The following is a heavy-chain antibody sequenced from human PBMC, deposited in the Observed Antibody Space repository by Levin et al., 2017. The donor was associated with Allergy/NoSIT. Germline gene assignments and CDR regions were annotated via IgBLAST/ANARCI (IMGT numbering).Heavy chain of an antibody. D-gene: IGHD2-2*01. CDR1: GFTFSRYG. Sequence: LGESLKISCAASGFTFSRYGMHWVRQAPGKGLEWVAFISYDGSKKFYADSVKGRFTISRDNSKNTLDLQMNSLRPEDTAVYYCAKRVVPADVSYYYYMDVWGKGTTVTVSS. V-gene: IGHV3-30*18. CDR3: AKRVVPADVSYYYYMDV. CDR2: ISYDGSKK. J-gene: IGHJ6*03.